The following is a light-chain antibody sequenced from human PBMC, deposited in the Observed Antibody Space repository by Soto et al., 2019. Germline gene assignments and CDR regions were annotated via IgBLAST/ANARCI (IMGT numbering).Light chain of an antibody. CDR2: GAS. CDR3: QQYGDSPCT. CDR1: QTVTSTY. V-gene: IGKV3-20*01. J-gene: IGKJ2*02. Sequence: EIVLTQSPGILSLSPGERATLSCRASQTVTSTYLAWFQQKPGQPPRLLITGASSRATGIPGRFSGSGSGTDFTLTIRRLEPDDFAVYYCQQYGDSPCTFGQGTKLEIK.